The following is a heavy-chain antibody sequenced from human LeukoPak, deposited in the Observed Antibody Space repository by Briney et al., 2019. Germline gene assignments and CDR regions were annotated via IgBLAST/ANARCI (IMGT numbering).Heavy chain of an antibody. Sequence: ASVKVSCKASGYTFTSYGISWVRQAPGQGLEWMGWISAYNGNTNYAQKLQGRVTMTTDTSTSTAYMELRSLRSDDTAVYYCARNLQLHGRFGELSRWGPGDTGDSESYYYYMDVWGKGTTVTVSS. J-gene: IGHJ6*03. CDR2: ISAYNGNT. CDR3: ARNLQLHGRFGELSRWGPGDTGDSESYYYYMDV. V-gene: IGHV1-18*01. CDR1: GYTFTSYG. D-gene: IGHD3-10*01.